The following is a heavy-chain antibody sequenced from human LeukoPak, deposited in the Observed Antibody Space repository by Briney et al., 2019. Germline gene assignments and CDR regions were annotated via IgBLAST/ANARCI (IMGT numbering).Heavy chain of an antibody. CDR2: INWNGGST. D-gene: IGHD6-13*01. J-gene: IGHJ4*02. CDR1: GFNFDDYG. Sequence: PGGSVRLFCAASGFNFDDYGMLWVRQAPGKGLEWVSGINWNGGSTGYADSVKGRFTISRDNAKNSLYLQMNSLRAEDTALYYCARDIREIAAAGTSDYWGQGTLVTVSS. V-gene: IGHV3-20*04. CDR3: ARDIREIAAAGTSDY.